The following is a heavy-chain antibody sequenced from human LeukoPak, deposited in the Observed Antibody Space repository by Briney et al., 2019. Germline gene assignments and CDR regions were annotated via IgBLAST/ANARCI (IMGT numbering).Heavy chain of an antibody. CDR1: GGSISSGSYY. CDR3: ARAGGYYDSSGYYGTFDY. J-gene: IGHJ4*02. D-gene: IGHD3-22*01. Sequence: KASETLSPTCTVSGGSISSGSYYWSWIRQPAGKGLEWIGRIYTSGSTNYNPSLKSRVTISVDTSKNQFSLKLSSVTAADTAVYYCARAGGYYDSSGYYGTFDYWGQGTLVTVSS. CDR2: IYTSGST. V-gene: IGHV4-61*02.